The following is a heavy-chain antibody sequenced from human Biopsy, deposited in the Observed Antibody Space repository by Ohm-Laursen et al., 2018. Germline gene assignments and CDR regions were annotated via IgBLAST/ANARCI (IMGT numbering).Heavy chain of an antibody. CDR1: GFTFNSYW. D-gene: IGHD4-17*01. CDR2: INIDGSGT. CDR3: ATDHYGSINY. J-gene: IGHJ4*02. V-gene: IGHV3-74*03. Sequence: SLRLSCTASGFTFNSYWMHWVRQAPGKGLVWVSRINIDGSGTKYADSVKGRFTVSRDNAKNTAYLQMNSLRADDTALYYCATDHYGSINYWGQGTLVTVSS.